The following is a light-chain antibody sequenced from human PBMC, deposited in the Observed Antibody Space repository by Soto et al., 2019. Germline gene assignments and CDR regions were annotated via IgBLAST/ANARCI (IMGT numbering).Light chain of an antibody. CDR1: SSNIGAGYD. Sequence: QSVLTQPPSVSGAPGQRVTISCTGSSSNIGAGYDVHWYQQLPGTAPKLLIYXXXXXXXXXXXXXXGSKSGTSASLAITGXXAEXXXXYYCQSYDSSLSVVFGGGTKLTVL. J-gene: IGLJ2*01. V-gene: IGLV1-40*01. CDR3: QSYDSSLSVV. CDR2: XXX.